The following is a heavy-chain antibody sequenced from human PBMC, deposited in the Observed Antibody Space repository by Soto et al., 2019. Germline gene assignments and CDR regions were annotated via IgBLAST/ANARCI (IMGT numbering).Heavy chain of an antibody. CDR3: TRGMGAGDY. CDR2: INPTGGST. V-gene: IGHV1-46*03. J-gene: IGHJ4*02. Sequence: QVQLVQSGAEVKKPGASVKVSCEASGYIFINYYIHWVRQAPGHGLEWVGIINPTGGSTNNAQKFQGSVTMTRDTSTSTVQMELSSLRPEDTAVYYCTRGMGAGDYWGQGTLVTVSS. D-gene: IGHD1-26*01. CDR1: GYIFINYY.